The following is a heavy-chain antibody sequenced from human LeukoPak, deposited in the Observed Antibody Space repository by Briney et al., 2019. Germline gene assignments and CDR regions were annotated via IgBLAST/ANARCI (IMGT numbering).Heavy chain of an antibody. CDR1: GLSVASNY. D-gene: IGHD3-3*01. CDR3: ASGGVGLRKFYSDPFHY. V-gene: IGHV3-53*01. CDR2: LYSAGAT. J-gene: IGHJ4*02. Sequence: PGGSLRLTCAAFGLSVASNYTSCVRQAPEKGLEWASILYSAGATYYADSVRGRFTITRDSSKNTLYLQVNSLRAEDTAIYYCASGGVGLRKFYSDPFHYWGQGTLVSVSS.